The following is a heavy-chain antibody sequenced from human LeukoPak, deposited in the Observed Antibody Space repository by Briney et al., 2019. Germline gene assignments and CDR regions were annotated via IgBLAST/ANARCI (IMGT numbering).Heavy chain of an antibody. D-gene: IGHD3-3*01. V-gene: IGHV3-7*01. CDR3: ARDRGTIFGVVIPYFDY. J-gene: IGHJ4*02. CDR1: GFTFSSYA. Sequence: GGSLRLSCAASGFTFSSYAMSWVRQAPGKGLEWVANIKQDGSEKYYVDSVKGRFTISRDNAKNSLYLQMNSLRAEDTAVYYCARDRGTIFGVVIPYFDYWGQGTLVTVSS. CDR2: IKQDGSEK.